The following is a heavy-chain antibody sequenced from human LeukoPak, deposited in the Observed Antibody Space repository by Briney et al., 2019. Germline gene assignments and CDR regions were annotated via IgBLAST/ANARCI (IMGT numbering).Heavy chain of an antibody. CDR2: ISAYNGNT. V-gene: IGHV1-18*01. J-gene: IGHJ3*02. D-gene: IGHD2-21*02. CDR1: GYTFTSYG. CDR3: AREYEGGGFVVVTAVDAFDI. Sequence: ASVKVSCKASGYTFTSYGISWVRQAPGQGLEWMGWISAYNGNTNYAQKLQGRVTMTTDTSTSTAYMELRSLRSDDTAVYYCAREYEGGGFVVVTAVDAFDIWGQGTMVTVSS.